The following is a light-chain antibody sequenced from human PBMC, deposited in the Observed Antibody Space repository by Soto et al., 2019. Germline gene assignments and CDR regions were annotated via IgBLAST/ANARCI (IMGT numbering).Light chain of an antibody. CDR2: GAS. CDR1: QTVSGNY. Sequence: IVLTQSPGTLSLSPGERATLSCRASQTVSGNYLAWYQQKPGQAPRLLIYGASSRATGIPDRFSGSGSGTDFTLTISSLEPEDFAVYYCQQRTDWPPVYTFGQWTKVDIK. V-gene: IGKV3D-20*02. J-gene: IGKJ2*01. CDR3: QQRTDWPPVYT.